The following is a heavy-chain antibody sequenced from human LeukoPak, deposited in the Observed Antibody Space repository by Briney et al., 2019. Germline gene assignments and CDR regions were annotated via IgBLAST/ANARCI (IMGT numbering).Heavy chain of an antibody. CDR3: AKSRSCSANWALQIFDN. D-gene: IGHD1-1*01. CDR2: ISPGGGTT. Sequence: GGSLRLSCAVSGFAFGSEAMSWVRQSPARGLEWVASISPGGGTTYYADYVKGRFTISRDNSNNSLFVQMNSLRAEDTAVYFCAKSRSCSANWALQIFDNWGQGTRVTVSS. V-gene: IGHV3-23*01. CDR1: GFAFGSEA. J-gene: IGHJ4*02.